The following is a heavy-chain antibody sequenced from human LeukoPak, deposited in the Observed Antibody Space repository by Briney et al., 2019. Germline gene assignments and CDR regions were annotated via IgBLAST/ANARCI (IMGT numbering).Heavy chain of an antibody. Sequence: PSETLSLTCSVSGDSISSSIYSWGWIRQPPGKGLEWIATISYSGRTYYNPSLKSRVTISVDTSKNQFSLKLSSVTAADTAVYFCARHKWYSSASRPYYFDYWGQGSLVTVSS. V-gene: IGHV4-39*01. D-gene: IGHD6-19*01. J-gene: IGHJ4*02. CDR1: GDSISSSIYS. CDR3: ARHKWYSSASRPYYFDY. CDR2: ISYSGRT.